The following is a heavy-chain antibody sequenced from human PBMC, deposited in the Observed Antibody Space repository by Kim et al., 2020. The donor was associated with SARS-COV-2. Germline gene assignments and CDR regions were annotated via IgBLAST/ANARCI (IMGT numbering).Heavy chain of an antibody. V-gene: IGHV3-48*02. CDR3: ASQGAGSPAWSYYYYYYGMDV. Sequence: GGSLRLSCAASGFTFSSYSMNWVRQAPGKGLEWVSYISSSSSTIYYADSVKGRFTISRDNAKNSLYLQMNSLRDEDTAVYYCASQGAGSPAWSYYYYYYGMDVWGQGTTVTVSS. D-gene: IGHD1-26*01. J-gene: IGHJ6*02. CDR1: GFTFSSYS. CDR2: ISSSSSTI.